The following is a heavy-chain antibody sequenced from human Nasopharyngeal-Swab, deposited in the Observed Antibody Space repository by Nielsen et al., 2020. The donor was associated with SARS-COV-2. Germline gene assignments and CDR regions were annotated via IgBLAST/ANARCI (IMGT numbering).Heavy chain of an antibody. D-gene: IGHD3-3*01. Sequence: SQTLSLTCAVYGRSFRRYYWSWIRQPPGKGLVWIGELNHSGSTNYNPSLKSRVTISVDTSKNQFSLKLSSVTAADTAVYYCARVGRVRSPVRGMDVWGQGTTVTVSS. J-gene: IGHJ6*02. CDR3: ARVGRVRSPVRGMDV. CDR2: LNHSGST. V-gene: IGHV4-34*01. CDR1: GRSFRRYY.